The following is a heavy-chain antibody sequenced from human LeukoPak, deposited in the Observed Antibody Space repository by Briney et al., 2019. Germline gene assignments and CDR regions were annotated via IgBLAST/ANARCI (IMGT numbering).Heavy chain of an antibody. CDR2: ISSSSSYI. Sequence: GGSLRLSCAASGFTFSSYSMNWVRQAPGKGLEWVSSISSSSSYIYYADSVKGRLTISRDNAKNSLYLQMNSLRAEDTAVYYCARDLPGYYGSGSYYYYDYWGQGTLVTVSS. D-gene: IGHD3-10*01. J-gene: IGHJ4*02. CDR3: ARDLPGYYGSGSYYYYDY. V-gene: IGHV3-21*01. CDR1: GFTFSSYS.